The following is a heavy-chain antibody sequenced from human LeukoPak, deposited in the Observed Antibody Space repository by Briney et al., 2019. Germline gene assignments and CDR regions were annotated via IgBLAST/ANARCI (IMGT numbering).Heavy chain of an antibody. V-gene: IGHV3-30*18. CDR3: AKDLEWLSYYYYYGMDV. J-gene: IGHJ6*02. Sequence: GGSLSLSCAASGFTFSSYGMHWVRQAPGKGLERVAVISYDGSNKYYADSVKGRFTISRDNSKNTLYLQMNSLRAEDTAVYYCAKDLEWLSYYYYYGMDVWGQGTTVTVSS. CDR1: GFTFSSYG. D-gene: IGHD5-12*01. CDR2: ISYDGSNK.